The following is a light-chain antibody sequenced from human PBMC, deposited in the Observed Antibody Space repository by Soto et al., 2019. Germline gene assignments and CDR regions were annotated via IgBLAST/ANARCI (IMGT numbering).Light chain of an antibody. CDR3: QQYGSSSIT. CDR2: GAS. J-gene: IGKJ5*01. CDR1: QGIGDT. Sequence: EVVMRQSPATLSVSPGEGATLSCRASQGIGDTLAWYQHKPGQTPRLLIYGASTRATGIPARFSGSGSGTDFTLTISRLEPEDFAVYYCQQYGSSSITFGQGTRLEIK. V-gene: IGKV3-15*01.